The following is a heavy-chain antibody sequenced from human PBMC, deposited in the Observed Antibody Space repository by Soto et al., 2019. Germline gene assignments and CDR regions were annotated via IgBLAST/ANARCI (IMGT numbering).Heavy chain of an antibody. D-gene: IGHD5-18*01. J-gene: IGHJ4*02. CDR3: AKDAVHEGYSYGGTLDY. CDR1: GFTFEDHA. Sequence: EVQLVESGGGLIQPGRSLRLSCAASGFTFEDHAMFWVRQAPGKGLEWVSSIGWNSGNIEYADSVKGRFTISRDNAKKFLYLQMTNLRTEDTALYYCAKDAVHEGYSYGGTLDYWGQGIPVIVST. CDR2: IGWNSGNI. V-gene: IGHV3-9*01.